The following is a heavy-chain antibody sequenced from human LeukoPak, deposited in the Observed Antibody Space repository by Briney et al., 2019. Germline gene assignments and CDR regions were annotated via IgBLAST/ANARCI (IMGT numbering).Heavy chain of an antibody. J-gene: IGHJ4*02. D-gene: IGHD3-3*01. V-gene: IGHV3-23*01. CDR1: GFTFGTFA. Sequence: GGSLRLSCAASGFTFGTFAFSWVRQAPGKGLEWVSSITGDDSTYYTDSVKGRFTISRDTSSNTLYLQMNSLRAEDTALYYCAKGHYDFRDYWGQGTLVTVSS. CDR3: AKGHYDFRDY. CDR2: ITGDDST.